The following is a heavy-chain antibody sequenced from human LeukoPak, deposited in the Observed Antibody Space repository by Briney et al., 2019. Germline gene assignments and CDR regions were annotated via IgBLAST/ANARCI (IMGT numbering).Heavy chain of an antibody. CDR1: GGSISSSGYY. CDR2: IYYSGST. J-gene: IGHJ5*02. CDR3: ARHEYSGSYYGLSWFDP. D-gene: IGHD1-26*01. Sequence: KPSETQSLTCTVSGGSISSSGYYWGWIRQPPGKGLEWIASIYYSGSTYYNPSLKSRVTISVDTSKNQLSLKLSSLTAADTAVYYCARHEYSGSYYGLSWFDPWGQGTLVTVSS. V-gene: IGHV4-39*01.